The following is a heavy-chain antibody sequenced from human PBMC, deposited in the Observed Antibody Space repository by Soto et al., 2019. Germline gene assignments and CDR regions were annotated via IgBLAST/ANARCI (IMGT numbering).Heavy chain of an antibody. CDR1: GFTFSDYY. V-gene: IGHV3-11*01. Sequence: GGSLRLSCAASGFTFSDYYMSWIRQAPGKGLEWVSYISSSGSTIYYADSVKGRFTISRDNAKNSLYLQMNSLRAEDTAVYYCARDTKDDFWSGYQGGGDYWGQGTLVTVSS. D-gene: IGHD3-3*01. CDR2: ISSSGSTI. J-gene: IGHJ4*02. CDR3: ARDTKDDFWSGYQGGGDY.